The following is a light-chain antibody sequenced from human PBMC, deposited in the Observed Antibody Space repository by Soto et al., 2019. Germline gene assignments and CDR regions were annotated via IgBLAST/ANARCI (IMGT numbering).Light chain of an antibody. CDR3: QQYNSDLWT. J-gene: IGKJ1*01. CDR2: KAS. Sequence: DIQMTQSPSTLPASVGDRVTITCRASQSISSWLAWYQQKAGKAPKLLIYKASSLESGVPSRFSGSGSGTEFTLTISSLQPDDFATYYCQQYNSDLWTFGQGTKVEIK. V-gene: IGKV1-5*03. CDR1: QSISSW.